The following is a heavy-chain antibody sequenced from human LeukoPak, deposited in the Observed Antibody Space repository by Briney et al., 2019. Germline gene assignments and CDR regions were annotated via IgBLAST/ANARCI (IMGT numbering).Heavy chain of an antibody. CDR1: GASISSSSYY. CDR3: ARHEYSGSYYGLSWFDP. D-gene: IGHD1-26*01. J-gene: IGHJ5*02. V-gene: IGHV4-39*01. Sequence: PSETLSLNCTVSGASISSSSYYWGWIRQPPGKGLEWIASIYYSGSTYYNPSLKSRVTISVDTSKNQLSLKLSSLTAADTAVYYCARHEYSGSYYGLSWFDPWGQGTLVTVSS. CDR2: IYYSGST.